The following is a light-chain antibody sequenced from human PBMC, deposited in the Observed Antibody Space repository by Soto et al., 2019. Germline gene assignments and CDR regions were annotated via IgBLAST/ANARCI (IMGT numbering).Light chain of an antibody. CDR3: QQSYSTPPIT. J-gene: IGKJ5*01. V-gene: IGKV1-39*01. Sequence: DIQMTQSPSSLSASVGDRVTITCRASQSISSYLNWYQQKPGKAPKLLIYAASSLQSGFPSRFSGSGSGTDFTLTISSLQPEDFATYYGQQSYSTPPITFGQGTRLDIK. CDR2: AAS. CDR1: QSISSY.